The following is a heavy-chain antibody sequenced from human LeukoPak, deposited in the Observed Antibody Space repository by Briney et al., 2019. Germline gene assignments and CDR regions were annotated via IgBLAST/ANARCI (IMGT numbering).Heavy chain of an antibody. CDR2: ISYDGSNK. CDR1: GFTFRSFA. V-gene: IGHV3-30-3*01. CDR3: ARDQMRAEAGLDY. Sequence: PGRSLRLSCAASGFTFRSFAMHWVRQAPGKGLEWVAVISYDGSNKYFADSVKGRFTISRDNSKNTLYLQMNSLRAEDTAVYYCARDQMRAEAGLDYWGQGTLVTVSS. J-gene: IGHJ4*02. D-gene: IGHD6-13*01.